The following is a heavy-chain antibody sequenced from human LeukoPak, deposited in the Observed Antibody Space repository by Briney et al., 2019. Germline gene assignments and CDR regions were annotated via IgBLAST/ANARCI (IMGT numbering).Heavy chain of an antibody. CDR2: ISAYNGNT. CDR3: ARDRGELHLDY. CDR1: GYSLTSYG. V-gene: IGHV1-18*01. D-gene: IGHD1-26*01. Sequence: ASVKVSCKASGYSLTSYGISWVRQAPGQGLEWMRWISAYNGNTNYAQKLQGRVTMPTDTSTSTAYMELRSLRSDDTAVYYCARDRGELHLDYWGQGTLVTVSS. J-gene: IGHJ4*02.